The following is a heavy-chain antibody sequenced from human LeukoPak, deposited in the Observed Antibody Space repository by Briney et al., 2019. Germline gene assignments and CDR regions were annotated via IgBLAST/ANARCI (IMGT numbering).Heavy chain of an antibody. Sequence: PGGSLRLSCAASGFTVSSNYMSWVRQAPGKGLEWVSVIYSGGTTYYAASVKGRFPISRDNSKNTLYLQLNSLRAEDTAIYYCAKDGRLYDGSGYYQLDYWGQGTLVTVSS. CDR3: AKDGRLYDGSGYYQLDY. V-gene: IGHV3-53*01. D-gene: IGHD3-22*01. CDR1: GFTVSSNY. CDR2: IYSGGTT. J-gene: IGHJ4*02.